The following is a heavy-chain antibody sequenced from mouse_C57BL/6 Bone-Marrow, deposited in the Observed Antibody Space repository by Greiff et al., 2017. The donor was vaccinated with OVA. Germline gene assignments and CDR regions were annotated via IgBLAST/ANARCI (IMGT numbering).Heavy chain of an antibody. J-gene: IGHJ1*03. D-gene: IGHD2-4*01. V-gene: IGHV1-69*01. Sequence: QVNVKQSAAALVLPGASVKLSCKASGYTFPSYWMHWVKQMPGQGLEWIGEIDTSDSYTNYKQKLKGKSTLTVDKSSSTAYMQLSSLTSEDSAVYYCARYDYDWYFDVWGTGTTVTVSS. CDR1: GYTFPSYW. CDR2: IDTSDSYT. CDR3: ARYDYDWYFDV.